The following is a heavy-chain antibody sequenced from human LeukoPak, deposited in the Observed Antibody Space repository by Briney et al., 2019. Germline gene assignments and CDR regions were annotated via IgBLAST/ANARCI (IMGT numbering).Heavy chain of an antibody. CDR3: ARAAGALGVEAVWAFDI. CDR2: IYTSGST. Sequence: SETLSLTCTVSGGSISSYYWSWIRQPAGKGLEWIGRIYTSGSTNYNPSLKSRVTMSVDTSKNQFSLKLSSVTAADTAVYYCARAAGALGVEAVWAFDIWGQGTMVTVSS. V-gene: IGHV4-4*07. CDR1: GGSISSYY. D-gene: IGHD2-15*01. J-gene: IGHJ3*02.